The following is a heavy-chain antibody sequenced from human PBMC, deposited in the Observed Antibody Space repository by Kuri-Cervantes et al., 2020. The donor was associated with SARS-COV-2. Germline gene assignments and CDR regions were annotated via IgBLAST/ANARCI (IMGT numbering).Heavy chain of an antibody. Sequence: QTLSLTCAISGDSVSSNTAAWNWIRQSPSRGLEWLGRTYYRSKWYNDYAVSVKSRITINPDTSKNQFSLQLNSVTPEDTAVYYCARGWDYGSGSYYPRGDYGMDVWGQGTTVTVSS. CDR2: TYYRSKWYN. D-gene: IGHD3-10*01. V-gene: IGHV6-1*01. CDR3: ARGWDYGSGSYYPRGDYGMDV. CDR1: GDSVSSNTAA. J-gene: IGHJ6*02.